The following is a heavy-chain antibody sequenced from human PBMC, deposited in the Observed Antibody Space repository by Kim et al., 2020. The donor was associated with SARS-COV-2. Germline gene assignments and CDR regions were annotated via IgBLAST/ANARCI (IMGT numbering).Heavy chain of an antibody. D-gene: IGHD3-22*01. Sequence: PSLKSRVTISEDTSKTHFSLKLSSVTAADTAVYYCARHEYYYDNSGYYADYWGQGTLVTVSS. CDR3: ARHEYYYDNSGYYADY. J-gene: IGHJ4*02. V-gene: IGHV4-39*01.